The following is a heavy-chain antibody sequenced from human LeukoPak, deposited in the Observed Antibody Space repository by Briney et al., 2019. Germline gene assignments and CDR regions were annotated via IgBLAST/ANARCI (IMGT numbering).Heavy chain of an antibody. CDR2: TRYDGNNL. Sequence: PGGSLRLSCAASGFTFSYSGMHWVRQAPGKGLEWVTFTRYDGNNLYYADSVKGRFTISRDNSKNTLNLQMNSLRAEDTAVYYCVKTSGSGSAFDYWGQGTLVTVSS. CDR3: VKTSGSGSAFDY. D-gene: IGHD3-10*01. J-gene: IGHJ4*02. V-gene: IGHV3-30*02. CDR1: GFTFSYSG.